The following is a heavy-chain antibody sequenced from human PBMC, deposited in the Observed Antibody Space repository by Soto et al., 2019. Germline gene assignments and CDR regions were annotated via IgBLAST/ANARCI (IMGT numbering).Heavy chain of an antibody. CDR2: IWYDGSNK. CDR3: ARDYWSDYAFDI. Sequence: QVQLVESGGGVVQPGRSLRLSCAASGFTFSSYGMHWVRQAPGKGLEWVAVIWYDGSNKYYADSVKGRFTISRDNYKNTLYLQMNSLRAEDTAVYYCARDYWSDYAFDIWGQGTMVTVSS. V-gene: IGHV3-33*01. D-gene: IGHD2-8*02. CDR1: GFTFSSYG. J-gene: IGHJ3*02.